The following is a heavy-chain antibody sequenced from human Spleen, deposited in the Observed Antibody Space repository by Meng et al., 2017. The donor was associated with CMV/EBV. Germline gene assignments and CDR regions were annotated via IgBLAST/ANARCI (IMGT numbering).Heavy chain of an antibody. CDR3: ARSPNLLYCSSTSCYYYYYGMDV. V-gene: IGHV4-39*07. CDR2: INHSGST. J-gene: IGHJ6*02. Sequence: SETLSLTCTVSGGSISSSSYYWGWIRQPPGKGLEWIGEINHSGSTNYNPSLKSRVTISVDTSKNQFSLKLSSVTAADTAVYYCARSPNLLYCSSTSCYYYYYGMDVWGQGTTVTVSS. D-gene: IGHD2-2*01. CDR1: GGSISSSSYY.